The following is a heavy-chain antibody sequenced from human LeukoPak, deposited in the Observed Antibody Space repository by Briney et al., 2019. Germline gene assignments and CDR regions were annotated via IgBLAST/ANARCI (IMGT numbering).Heavy chain of an antibody. J-gene: IGHJ4*02. Sequence: GGSLRLSCAASGFTFTTYEMSWAPHAPGKGLEWVANQKQDESEKYYVDSVKGRFTISRDNAKSSLYLQMNSLRAEDTAVYYCARALDSSSSRYQAFEEWGQGTLVTVSS. V-gene: IGHV3-7*01. D-gene: IGHD2-2*01. CDR1: GFTFTTYE. CDR2: QKQDESEK. CDR3: ARALDSSSSRYQAFEE.